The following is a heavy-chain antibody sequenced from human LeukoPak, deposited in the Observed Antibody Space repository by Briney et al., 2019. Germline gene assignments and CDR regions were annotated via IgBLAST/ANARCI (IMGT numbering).Heavy chain of an antibody. CDR3: ARVKYDFWSGYSAGSEFDY. D-gene: IGHD3-3*01. CDR2: ISAYNGST. V-gene: IGHV1-18*01. J-gene: IGHJ4*02. Sequence: ASVKVSCKASGYTFTSYGISWVRQAPGQGREWMGWISAYNGSTNYAQKLQGRVTMSTDTSTSTAYMELRSLRSDDTAVYYCARVKYDFWSGYSAGSEFDYWGQGTLVTVSS. CDR1: GYTFTSYG.